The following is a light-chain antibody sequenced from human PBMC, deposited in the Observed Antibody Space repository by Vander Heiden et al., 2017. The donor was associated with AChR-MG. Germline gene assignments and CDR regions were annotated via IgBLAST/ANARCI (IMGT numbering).Light chain of an antibody. CDR3: QQYNNWWT. V-gene: IGKV3-15*01. Sequence: IVMTHSPATLSVSPGERATLSCRASQSVSSSLAWYQQKPGQAPRLLIYGASTRATGIPARFSGSGSGTEFTLTISSLQSEDFAVYYCQQYNNWWTFGQGTKVEIK. CDR1: QSVSSS. J-gene: IGKJ1*01. CDR2: GAS.